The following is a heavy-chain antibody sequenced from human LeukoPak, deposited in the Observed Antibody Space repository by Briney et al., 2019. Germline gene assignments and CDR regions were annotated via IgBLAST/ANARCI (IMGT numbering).Heavy chain of an antibody. CDR2: IYPRDGST. CDR3: ARDQEGFDY. Sequence: ASVKVSCKASGYSFTNNYIHWVRQAPGQGLEWMGMIYPRDGSTSCAQRFQDRVTVTRDTSTSTVHMELSGLRAEDTALYYCARDQEGFDYWGQGTLVTVSS. V-gene: IGHV1-46*01. J-gene: IGHJ4*02. CDR1: GYSFTNNY.